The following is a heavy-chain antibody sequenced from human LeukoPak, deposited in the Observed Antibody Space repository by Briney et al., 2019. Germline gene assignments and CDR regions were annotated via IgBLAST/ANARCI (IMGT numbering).Heavy chain of an antibody. CDR3: ARDGPYSSSPIDY. V-gene: IGHV1-18*01. CDR1: GYDLSSYG. D-gene: IGHD6-6*01. J-gene: IGHJ4*02. Sequence: GASVTVSCKASGYDLSSYGISWVRQAPGQGLEWMGWISAYNGNTNYAQKLQGRVTMTTDTSTSTAYMELTSLRSDDTAVYYCARDGPYSSSPIDYWGQGTLVTVSS. CDR2: ISAYNGNT.